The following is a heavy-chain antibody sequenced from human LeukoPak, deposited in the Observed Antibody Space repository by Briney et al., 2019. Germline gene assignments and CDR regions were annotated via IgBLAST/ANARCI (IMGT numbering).Heavy chain of an antibody. CDR1: GFTFSTYA. V-gene: IGHV3-23*01. CDR3: AREQSGSGGWYTVDY. Sequence: GGSLRLSCAASGFTFSTYAISWVRQAPGKGLEWVSAIRSSGDGSYYADSVKGRFTISRDNSKDTLYLQMNSLRAEGTAVYFCAREQSGSGGWYTVDYWGQGTLVTVSS. J-gene: IGHJ4*02. D-gene: IGHD6-19*01. CDR2: IRSSGDGS.